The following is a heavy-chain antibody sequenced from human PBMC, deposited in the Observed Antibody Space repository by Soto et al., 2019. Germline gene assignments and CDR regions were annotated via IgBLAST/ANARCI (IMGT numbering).Heavy chain of an antibody. J-gene: IGHJ4*02. V-gene: IGHV3-9*01. Sequence: EVQLVESGGGLVQPGRSLRLSCAASGFTFDDYAMHWVRQAPGKGLEGVSSISWNSGNIGYADSVKGRFTISRDNAKNTLYLQMNSLRTDDTALYYCAKASFGGYVPALGYFNSWGQGILVTVSS. CDR2: ISWNSGNI. D-gene: IGHD5-12*01. CDR3: AKASFGGYVPALGYFNS. CDR1: GFTFDDYA.